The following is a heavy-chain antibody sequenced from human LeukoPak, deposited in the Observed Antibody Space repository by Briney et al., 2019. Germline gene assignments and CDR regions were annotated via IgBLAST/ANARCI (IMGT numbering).Heavy chain of an antibody. D-gene: IGHD1-26*01. CDR1: GGTFSSYA. Sequence: GASVKVSCKASGGTFSSYAISWVRQAPGQGLEWMGGIIPIFGTANYAQKFQGRVTITRDTSASTAYMELSSLRSEDTAVYYCARVPGSRTINFDYWGQGTLVTVSS. V-gene: IGHV1-69*05. J-gene: IGHJ4*02. CDR2: IIPIFGTA. CDR3: ARVPGSRTINFDY.